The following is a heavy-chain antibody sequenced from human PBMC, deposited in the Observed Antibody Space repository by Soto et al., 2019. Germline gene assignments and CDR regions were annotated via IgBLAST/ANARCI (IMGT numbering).Heavy chain of an antibody. V-gene: IGHV1-69*13. D-gene: IGHD3-10*01. CDR1: GGTFSSYA. CDR2: IIPIFGTA. Sequence: SVKVSCKASGGTFSSYAISWVRQAPGQGLEWMGGIIPIFGTANYAQKFQGRVTITADESTSTAYMELSSLRSEDTAVYYCASHYRYYGSAYFDYWGQGTLVTVSS. J-gene: IGHJ4*02. CDR3: ASHYRYYGSAYFDY.